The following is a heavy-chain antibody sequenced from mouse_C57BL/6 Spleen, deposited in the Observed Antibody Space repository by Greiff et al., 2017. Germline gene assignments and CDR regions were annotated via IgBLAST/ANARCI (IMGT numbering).Heavy chain of an antibody. Sequence: VQLQQSGAELAKPGASVKLSCKASGYTFTSYWMHWVKQRPGQGLEWIGYINPSSGYTKYNQKFKDKATLTADKSSSTAYMQLSSLTYEDSAVYYCARGDYDEGAWFAYWGQGTLVTVSA. CDR2: INPSSGYT. V-gene: IGHV1-7*01. CDR1: GYTFTSYW. CDR3: ARGDYDEGAWFAY. D-gene: IGHD2-4*01. J-gene: IGHJ3*01.